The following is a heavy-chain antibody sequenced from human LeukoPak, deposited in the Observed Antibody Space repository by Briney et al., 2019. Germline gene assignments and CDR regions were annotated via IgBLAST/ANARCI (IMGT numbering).Heavy chain of an antibody. CDR1: GFTFSSYE. Sequence: GSLRLSCAASGFTFSSYEMNWVRQAPGKGLEWVSYISSSGSTIYYADSVKGRFTISRDNAKNSLYLQMNSLRAEDTAVYYCARARGIDLESRGLDYWGQGTLVTVSS. D-gene: IGHD3-10*01. CDR2: ISSSGSTI. CDR3: ARARGIDLESRGLDY. V-gene: IGHV3-48*03. J-gene: IGHJ4*02.